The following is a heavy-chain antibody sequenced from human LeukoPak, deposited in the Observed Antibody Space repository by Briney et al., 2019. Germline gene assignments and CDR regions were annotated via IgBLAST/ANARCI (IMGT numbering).Heavy chain of an antibody. CDR3: ARGPPRRWHTVVVTAPELDY. CDR1: GFTFSSYW. CDR2: INSDGSST. J-gene: IGHJ4*02. D-gene: IGHD2-21*02. V-gene: IGHV3-74*01. Sequence: GGSLRLSCAASGFTFSSYWMHWVRQAPGKGLVWVSRINSDGSSTSYADSVKGRFTISRDNAKNTLYLQMNSLRAEDTAVYYCARGPPRRWHTVVVTAPELDYWGQGTLVTVSS.